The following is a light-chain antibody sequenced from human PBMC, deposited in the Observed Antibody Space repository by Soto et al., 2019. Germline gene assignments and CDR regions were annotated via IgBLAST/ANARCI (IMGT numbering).Light chain of an antibody. Sequence: EIVLTQSPGTLSLSPGERATLSCRASQSVSSSYLAWYQHKRGQAPRLLIYGASSRATGIPDRFSGSGSGTDFTLTISRLEPEDFAVYYCQQSYSTPRTFGPGTKVDIK. V-gene: IGKV3-20*01. CDR3: QQSYSTPRT. J-gene: IGKJ3*01. CDR1: QSVSSSY. CDR2: GAS.